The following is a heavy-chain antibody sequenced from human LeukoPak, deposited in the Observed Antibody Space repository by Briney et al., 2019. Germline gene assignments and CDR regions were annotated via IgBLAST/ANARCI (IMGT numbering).Heavy chain of an antibody. CDR2: ISWNSGSI. V-gene: IGHV3-9*01. Sequence: GRSLRLSCAASGFTFDDYAMHWVRQAPGKGLEWVSGISWNSGSIGYADSVKGRFTISRDNAKNSLYLQMNSLRAEDTAVYYCARGGVVVPAASDYWGQGTLVTVSS. CDR3: ARGGVVVPAASDY. CDR1: GFTFDDYA. D-gene: IGHD2-2*01. J-gene: IGHJ4*02.